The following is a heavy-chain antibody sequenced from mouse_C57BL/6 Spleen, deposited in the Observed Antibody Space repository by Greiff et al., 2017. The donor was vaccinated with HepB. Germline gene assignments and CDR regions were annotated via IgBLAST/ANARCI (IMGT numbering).Heavy chain of an antibody. Sequence: QVQLQQSGAELVMPGASVKLSCKASGYTFTSYWMHWVKQRPGQGLEWIGEIDPSDSYTNYNQKFKGKSTLTVDKSSSTAYMQLSSLTSEDSAVYYCARGDYDCAMDYWGQGTSVTVSS. CDR2: IDPSDSYT. V-gene: IGHV1-69*01. CDR1: GYTFTSYW. CDR3: ARGDYDCAMDY. D-gene: IGHD2-4*01. J-gene: IGHJ4*01.